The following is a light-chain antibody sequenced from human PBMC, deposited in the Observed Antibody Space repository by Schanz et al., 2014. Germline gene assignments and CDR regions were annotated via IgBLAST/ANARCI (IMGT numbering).Light chain of an antibody. CDR2: DVS. CDR1: SSDVGGYNY. CDR3: ISYTSSSTPGV. J-gene: IGLJ3*02. Sequence: QSALTQPASVSGSPGQSITISCTGTSSDVGGYNYVTWYQQYPGKAPKVIIYDVSDRPSGVSNRFSGSKSGNTASLTISGLQPEDEADYYCISYTSSSTPGVFGGGTKLTVL. V-gene: IGLV2-14*03.